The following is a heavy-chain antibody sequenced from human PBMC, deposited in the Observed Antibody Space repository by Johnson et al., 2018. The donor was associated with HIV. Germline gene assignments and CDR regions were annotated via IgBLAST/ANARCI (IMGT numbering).Heavy chain of an antibody. Sequence: VQLVESGGGLVQPGGSLRLSCAASGFTFINYWMHWVRQAPGKGLVWVSRRNGDGKSTTYAGSVKGRFTISRDNAKNTLYLQMNSPRAEDTAVYYCARAQELMGERAFDIWGQGTMVTVSS. CDR3: ARAQELMGERAFDI. CDR1: GFTFINYW. V-gene: IGHV3-74*01. J-gene: IGHJ3*02. CDR2: RNGDGKST. D-gene: IGHD6-13*01.